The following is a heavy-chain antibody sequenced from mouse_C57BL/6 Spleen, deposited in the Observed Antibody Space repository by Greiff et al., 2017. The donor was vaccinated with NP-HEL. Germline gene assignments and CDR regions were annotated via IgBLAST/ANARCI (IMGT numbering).Heavy chain of an antibody. J-gene: IGHJ2*01. D-gene: IGHD2-2*01. Sequence: VQLQQPGAELVKPGASVKVSCKASGYTFTSYWMHWVKQRPGQGLEWIGRIHPSARDTNYNPKFKGKATLTVDKSSSTAYMQLSSLTAEDSAVYYCAILSTMVTTDFDYWGQGTTLTVSS. CDR3: AILSTMVTTDFDY. CDR2: IHPSARDT. V-gene: IGHV1-74*01. CDR1: GYTFTSYW.